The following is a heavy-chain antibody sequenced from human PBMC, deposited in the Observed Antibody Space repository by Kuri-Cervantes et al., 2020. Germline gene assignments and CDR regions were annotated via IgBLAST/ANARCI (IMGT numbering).Heavy chain of an antibody. D-gene: IGHD3-3*01. Sequence: ASVKVSCKASGYTFTSYGISWVRQAPGQGLEWMGWISGYNDKSNYAQNLRGRVTMTTDTTTSTAYMELRSLTSDDTAVYYCGRDEGGYYDFWSGYYYYGMDVWGQGTTVTVSS. J-gene: IGHJ6*02. CDR1: GYTFTSYG. V-gene: IGHV1-18*01. CDR2: ISGYNDKS. CDR3: GRDEGGYYDFWSGYYYYGMDV.